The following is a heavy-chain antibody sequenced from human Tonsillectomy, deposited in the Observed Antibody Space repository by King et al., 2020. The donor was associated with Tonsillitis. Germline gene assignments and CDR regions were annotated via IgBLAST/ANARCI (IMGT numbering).Heavy chain of an antibody. J-gene: IGHJ3*02. Sequence: QLQESGPGLVKPSETLSLTCTVSDGSISTYYWSWIRQPAGKGLEWIGRIYTSGSTNYNPSLKSRVTISVDTSKNQFSLKLSSVTAADTAVYYCARDPRGSGSYFSAFDIWGQGTMVTVSS. V-gene: IGHV4-4*07. CDR1: DGSISTYY. D-gene: IGHD1-26*01. CDR2: IYTSGST. CDR3: ARDPRGSGSYFSAFDI.